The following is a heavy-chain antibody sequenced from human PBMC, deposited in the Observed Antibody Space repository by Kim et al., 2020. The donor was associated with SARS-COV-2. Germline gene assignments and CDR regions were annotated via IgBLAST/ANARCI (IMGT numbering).Heavy chain of an antibody. CDR2: ISSSSSYI. D-gene: IGHD3-9*01. CDR1: GFTFSSYS. J-gene: IGHJ4*02. Sequence: GGSLRLSCAASGFTFSSYSMNWVRQAPGKGLEWVSSISSSSSYIYYADSVKGRFTISRDNAKNSLYLQMNSLRAEDTAVYYCARVNYDILTGYYNVIGFDYWGQGTLVTVSS. V-gene: IGHV3-21*01. CDR3: ARVNYDILTGYYNVIGFDY.